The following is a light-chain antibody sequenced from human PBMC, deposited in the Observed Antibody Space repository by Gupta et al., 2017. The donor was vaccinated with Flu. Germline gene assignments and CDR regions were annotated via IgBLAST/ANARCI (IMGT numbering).Light chain of an antibody. V-gene: IGLV1-51*02. J-gene: IGLJ3*02. CDR3: GTWDSSMSAGV. CDR1: SANSGSKY. CDR2: ENN. Sequence: KVSISGSGGSANSGSKYVSWYQQVPATAPNLLIYENNKRPSGIPDRFSGSKCGTSAALAITGLQTGDEADDYLGTWDSSMSAGVFGGGTKLTVL.